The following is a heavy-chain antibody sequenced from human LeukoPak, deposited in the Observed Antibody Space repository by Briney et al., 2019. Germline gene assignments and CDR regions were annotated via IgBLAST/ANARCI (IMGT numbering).Heavy chain of an antibody. J-gene: IGHJ5*02. V-gene: IGHV3-23*01. D-gene: IGHD5-18*01. CDR1: GFTFSSYA. Sequence: GGSLRLSCAASGFTFSSYAMSWVRQAPGEGLEWVSAISGSGGSTYYADSVKGRFTISRDNSKNTLYLQMNSLRAEDTAVYYCAKNHGYSYKIIEYNWFDPWGQGTLVTVSS. CDR3: AKNHGYSYKIIEYNWFDP. CDR2: ISGSGGST.